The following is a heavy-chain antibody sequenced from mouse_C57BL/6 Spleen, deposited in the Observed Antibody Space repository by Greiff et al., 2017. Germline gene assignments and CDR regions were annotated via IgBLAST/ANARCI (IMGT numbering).Heavy chain of an antibody. CDR2: IDPETGGT. D-gene: IGHD6-1*01. CDR3: TRPLGCAH. Sequence: VQLQQSGAELVRPGASVTLSCKASGYTFTDYEMHWVKQTPVHGLEWIGAIDPETGGTAYNQKFKGKAILTADKSSSTAYMELRSLTSEDSAVYFCTRPLGCAHCGQETLCTVS. CDR1: GYTFTDYE. J-gene: IGHJ3*01. V-gene: IGHV1-15*01.